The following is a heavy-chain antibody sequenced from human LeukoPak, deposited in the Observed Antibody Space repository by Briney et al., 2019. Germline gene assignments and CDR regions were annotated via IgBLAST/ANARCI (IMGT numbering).Heavy chain of an antibody. CDR2: IYYSGST. V-gene: IGHV4-59*01. CDR1: GGSLSSYY. D-gene: IGHD7-27*01. CDR3: AKAGNWGGYYYYLDV. J-gene: IGHJ6*03. Sequence: SETLSLTCTVSGGSLSSYYWSWIRQSPGKGLEWIGYIYYSGSTNYNPTLKSRDAISLDTSKNQFSLKLSSVTAADTAVYYCAKAGNWGGYYYYLDVGGKGATVTVSS.